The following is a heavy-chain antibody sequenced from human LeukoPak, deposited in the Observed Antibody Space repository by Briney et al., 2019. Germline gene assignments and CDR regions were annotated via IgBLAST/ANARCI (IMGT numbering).Heavy chain of an antibody. V-gene: IGHV4-59*11. D-gene: IGHD3-9*01. CDR2: IYNSVTT. CDR3: ARQAAFDRSEGQFDY. CDR1: GGSISNHY. Sequence: SETLSLTCTVSGGSISNHYWSWIRQPPGKGLEWIGYIYNSVTTNYNPSLKSRVTISVDTSKNQFSLKLTSVAAADTAVYYCARQAAFDRSEGQFDYWGQGTLVTVSS. J-gene: IGHJ4*02.